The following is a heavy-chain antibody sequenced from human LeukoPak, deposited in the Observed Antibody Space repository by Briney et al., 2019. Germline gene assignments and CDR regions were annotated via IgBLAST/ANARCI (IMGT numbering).Heavy chain of an antibody. CDR1: GFTFSSYA. CDR2: ISYDGSNK. J-gene: IGHJ4*02. Sequence: GGSLRLSCAASGFTFSSYAMHWVRQAPGKGLEWVAVISYDGSNKYYADSVKGRFTISRDNSKNTLYLQMNSLRAEDTAVYYCARDPYYCDSSGYLAYFDYWGQGTLVTVSS. D-gene: IGHD3-22*01. V-gene: IGHV3-30*04. CDR3: ARDPYYCDSSGYLAYFDY.